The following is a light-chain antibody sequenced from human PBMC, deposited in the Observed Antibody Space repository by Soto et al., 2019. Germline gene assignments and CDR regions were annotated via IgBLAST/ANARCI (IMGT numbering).Light chain of an antibody. Sequence: EIVLTQSPATLSLSPGERATLYCRASQSISFYLTWYQHKPGQAPRLLIYDASNRATGIPARFSGSGYGTDFTLTISSLEPEDFAVYYCQQRSNWPTFGQGTRLEIK. V-gene: IGKV3-11*01. CDR1: QSISFY. CDR2: DAS. CDR3: QQRSNWPT. J-gene: IGKJ5*01.